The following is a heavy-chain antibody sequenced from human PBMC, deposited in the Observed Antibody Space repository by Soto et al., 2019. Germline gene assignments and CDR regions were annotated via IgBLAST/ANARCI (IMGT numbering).Heavy chain of an antibody. CDR3: SRESYTSGWTEYFHGMDV. Sequence: VGSLRLSCAASGFTFSDYSLTWIRQAPGKGLEWISYIGNSASAKYYADSVRGRFTISRDNAKSSLFLQMNSLRVEDTAVYYCSRESYTSGWTEYFHGMDVWGQGTTVTVSS. V-gene: IGHV3-11*01. CDR1: GFTFSDYS. J-gene: IGHJ6*02. D-gene: IGHD6-19*01. CDR2: IGNSASAK.